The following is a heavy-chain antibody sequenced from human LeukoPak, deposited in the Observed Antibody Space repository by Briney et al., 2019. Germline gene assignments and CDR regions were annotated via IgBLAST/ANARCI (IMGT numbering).Heavy chain of an antibody. CDR2: ISGSGGST. CDR1: GFTFSSYA. Sequence: PGGSLRLSCAASGFTFSSYAMSWVRQAPGKGPEWVSAISGSGGSTYYADSVKGRFTISRDNSKNTLYLQMNSLRAEDTAVYYCAKDGPYYYDSSGYYYFDYWGQGTLVTVSS. J-gene: IGHJ4*02. V-gene: IGHV3-23*01. CDR3: AKDGPYYYDSSGYYYFDY. D-gene: IGHD3-22*01.